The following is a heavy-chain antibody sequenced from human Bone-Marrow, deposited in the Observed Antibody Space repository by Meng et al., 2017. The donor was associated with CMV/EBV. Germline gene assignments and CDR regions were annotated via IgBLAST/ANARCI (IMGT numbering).Heavy chain of an antibody. V-gene: IGHV3-7*03. CDR3: AREHYDSSGRVYFDY. CDR2: IKQDGSEK. CDR1: GFTFSSYW. D-gene: IGHD3-22*01. J-gene: IGHJ4*02. Sequence: GESLKISCAASGFTFSSYWMSWVRQAPGKGLEWVANIKQDGSEKYYVESVKGRFTISRDNAKNSLYLQMNSLRAEDTALYYCAREHYDSSGRVYFDYWGQGTLVTVSS.